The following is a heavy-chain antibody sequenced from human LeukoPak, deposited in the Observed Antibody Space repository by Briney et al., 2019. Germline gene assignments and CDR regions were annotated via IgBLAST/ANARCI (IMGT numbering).Heavy chain of an antibody. CDR3: AMDSGYDFAFDI. CDR1: GYTFTSYY. CDR2: INPSGGST. Sequence: ASVQVSCKASGYTFTSYYMHWVRQAPGQGLEWMGIINPSGGSTSYAQKFQGRVTMTRDTSTSTVYMELSSLRSEDTAVYYCAMDSGYDFAFDIWGQGTMVTVSS. J-gene: IGHJ3*02. D-gene: IGHD5-12*01. V-gene: IGHV1-46*01.